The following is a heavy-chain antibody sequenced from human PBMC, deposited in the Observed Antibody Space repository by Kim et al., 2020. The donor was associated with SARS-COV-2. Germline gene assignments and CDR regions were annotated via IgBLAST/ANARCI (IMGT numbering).Heavy chain of an antibody. Sequence: SETLSLTCTVSGGSISSGGYYWNWIRQHPGKGLEWIGYIYYSGSTSYNPSLKSRVIMSVDTSRNQFSLRLNSVTAADTAVYYCARSRWGSPFFDYWDQGTLVTVSS. CDR1: GGSISSGGYY. CDR2: IYYSGST. D-gene: IGHD7-27*01. J-gene: IGHJ4*02. CDR3: ARSRWGSPFFDY. V-gene: IGHV4-31*03.